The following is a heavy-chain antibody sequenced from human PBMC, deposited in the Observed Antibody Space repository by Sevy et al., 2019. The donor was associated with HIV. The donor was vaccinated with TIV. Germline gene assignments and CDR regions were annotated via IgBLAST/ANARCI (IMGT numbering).Heavy chain of an antibody. Sequence: GGSLRLSCAASGFTFSDYYMSWIRQAPGKGLVWISYISGSDGTIYYADSVKGRFTISRDNAKNSLYLQMNSLRVEDTAVYYCARDCNSASCLWGMDVWGQGTMVTVSS. CDR1: GFTFSDYY. CDR2: ISGSDGTI. V-gene: IGHV3-11*01. CDR3: ARDCNSASCLWGMDV. J-gene: IGHJ6*02. D-gene: IGHD1-26*01.